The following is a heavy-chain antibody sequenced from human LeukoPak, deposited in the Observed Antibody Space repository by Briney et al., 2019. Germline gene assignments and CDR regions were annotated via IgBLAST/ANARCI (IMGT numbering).Heavy chain of an antibody. CDR3: ARGEPIAVAGIDY. D-gene: IGHD6-19*01. CDR2: IYSGGST. CDR1: GFTVSSNY. J-gene: IGHJ4*02. V-gene: IGHV3-66*01. Sequence: GGSLRLSCAASGFTVSSNYMSWVRQAPGKGLEWGSVIYSGGSTYYADSVKGRFTISRDNSKKTLYLQMNSLGAEDTAVYYCARGEPIAVAGIDYWGQGTLVTVSS.